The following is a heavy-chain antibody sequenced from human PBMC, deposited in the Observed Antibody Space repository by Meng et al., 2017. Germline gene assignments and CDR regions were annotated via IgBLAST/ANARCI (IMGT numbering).Heavy chain of an antibody. V-gene: IGHV2-5*02. Sequence: QITLKVSGPPPLKPTQTLPLTCTFSAFSLSTSGVGVGWIRQPPGKALEWLALIYCDDDKRYSPSLKGRLTITKDTSKNQVVLTMTNMDPVDTATYYCAHSYGSNFDYWGQGTLVTVSS. CDR2: IYCDDDK. J-gene: IGHJ4*02. CDR3: AHSYGSNFDY. CDR1: AFSLSTSGVG. D-gene: IGHD3-10*01.